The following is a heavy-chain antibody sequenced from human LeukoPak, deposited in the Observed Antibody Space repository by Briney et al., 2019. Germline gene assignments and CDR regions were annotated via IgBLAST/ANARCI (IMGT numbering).Heavy chain of an antibody. CDR3: AKRTTVGAIDY. CDR2: ISGSGESI. V-gene: IGHV3-23*01. D-gene: IGHD4-23*01. Sequence: GGSLRLSCAASGFTFDSYAMSWVRQAPGRGLEWVSAISGSGESIYYAHSVKGRFTISRDNSKNTLYLQMNSLRAEDTAVYYCAKRTTVGAIDYWGQGTLVTVSS. J-gene: IGHJ4*02. CDR1: GFTFDSYA.